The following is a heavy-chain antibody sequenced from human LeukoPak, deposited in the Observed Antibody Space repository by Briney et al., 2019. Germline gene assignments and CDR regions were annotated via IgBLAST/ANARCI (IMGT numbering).Heavy chain of an antibody. CDR2: ISSSGNTR. J-gene: IGHJ4*02. CDR3: AREQTHYSFDY. D-gene: IGHD2-21*01. Sequence: GGSLRLSCVASGFTFRSYEMNWVRQAPGKGLEWVSYISSSGNTRKYADSVKGRFTISRDNAQKSVYLQMNSLRAEDTAVYYCAREQTHYSFDYWGQGTLVTVSS. CDR1: GFTFRSYE. V-gene: IGHV3-48*03.